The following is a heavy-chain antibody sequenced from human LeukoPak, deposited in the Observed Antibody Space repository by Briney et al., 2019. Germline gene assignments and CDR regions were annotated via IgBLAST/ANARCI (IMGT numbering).Heavy chain of an antibody. Sequence: PGGSLRLSCAASGFTVSSNYMSWVRQAPGKGLEWVSVIYSGGSTYYTDSVKGRFTISRDNSKNTVSLQMNSLRGDDTAVYYCAKDDAWGRYKDWGQGTLVTVSS. J-gene: IGHJ1*01. V-gene: IGHV3-53*01. CDR2: IYSGGST. CDR3: AKDDAWGRYKD. CDR1: GFTVSSNY. D-gene: IGHD3-16*01.